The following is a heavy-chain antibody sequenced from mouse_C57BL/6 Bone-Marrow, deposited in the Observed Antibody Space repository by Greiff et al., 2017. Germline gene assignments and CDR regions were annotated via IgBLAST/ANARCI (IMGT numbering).Heavy chain of an antibody. D-gene: IGHD3-3*01. Sequence: EVQVVESGGDLVKPGGSLKLSCAASGFTFSSYGMSWVRQTPDKRLEWVATISSGGSYTYYPDSVKGRFTISRDNAKNTLYLQMSSLKSEDTAMYYWARRGDVYYAMDYWGQGTSVTVSS. J-gene: IGHJ4*01. V-gene: IGHV5-6*01. CDR1: GFTFSSYG. CDR2: ISSGGSYT. CDR3: ARRGDVYYAMDY.